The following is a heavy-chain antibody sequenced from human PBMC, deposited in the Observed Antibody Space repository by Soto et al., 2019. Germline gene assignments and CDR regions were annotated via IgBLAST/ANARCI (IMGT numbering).Heavy chain of an antibody. Sequence: WTWIRQPPGKALEWIGNIYDSGSTSYNPSLKSRVTTSVDTSKNQFSLRLTSVTAADTAVYFCARGSSSYYDYGMDVWGQGTTVTVSS. CDR2: IYDSGST. D-gene: IGHD6-6*01. CDR3: ARGSSSYYDYGMDV. J-gene: IGHJ6*02. V-gene: IGHV4-30-2*01.